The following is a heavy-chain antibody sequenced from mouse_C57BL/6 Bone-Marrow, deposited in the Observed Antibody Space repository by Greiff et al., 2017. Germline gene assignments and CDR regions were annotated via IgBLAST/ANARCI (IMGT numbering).Heavy chain of an antibody. D-gene: IGHD1-1*01. CDR2: IYPGGGYT. V-gene: IGHV1-63*01. CDR1: GYTFTNYW. CDR3: ARSYYVRYFDV. J-gene: IGHJ1*03. Sequence: VQLQQSGAELVRPGTSVKMSCKASGYTFTNYWIGWAKQRPGHGLEWIGDIYPGGGYTNYNEKFKGKATLTADKSSSTAYMQFSSLPSEDSAIYYCARSYYVRYFDVWGTGTTVTVSS.